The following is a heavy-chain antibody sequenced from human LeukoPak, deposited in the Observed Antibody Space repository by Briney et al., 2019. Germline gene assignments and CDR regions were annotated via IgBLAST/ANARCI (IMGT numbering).Heavy chain of an antibody. CDR1: GFTFSRYW. V-gene: IGHV3-74*01. D-gene: IGHD2-15*01. CDR2: INSDGSST. J-gene: IGHJ4*02. CDR3: ATSTYCSGGGCYSRTFQY. Sequence: GGSLRLSCAASGFTFSRYWMHWVRQAPGKGLVWVSRINSDGSSTTYADSVKGRFTISRDNAKNTLYLQMNSLRAEDTAVYYCATSTYCSGGGCYSRTFQYWGQGTLVTVSS.